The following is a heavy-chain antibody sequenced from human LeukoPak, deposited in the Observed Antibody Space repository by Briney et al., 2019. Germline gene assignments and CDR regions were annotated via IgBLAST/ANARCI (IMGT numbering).Heavy chain of an antibody. D-gene: IGHD3-3*01. V-gene: IGHV3-21*01. CDR1: GFTFSSYG. J-gene: IGHJ3*02. CDR3: ARVLIESFGVVLGAFDI. CDR2: ISSSSSYI. Sequence: GRSLRLSCAASGFTFSSYGMHWVRQAPGKGLEWVSSISSSSSYIYYADSVKGRFTISRDNAKNSLYLQMNSLRAEDTAVYYCARVLIESFGVVLGAFDIWGQGTMVTVSS.